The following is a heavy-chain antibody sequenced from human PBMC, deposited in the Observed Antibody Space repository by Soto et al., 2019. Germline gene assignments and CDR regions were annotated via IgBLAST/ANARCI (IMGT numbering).Heavy chain of an antibody. CDR2: IWYDGSNK. D-gene: IGHD6-6*01. Sequence: QVQLVESGGGVVQPGRSLRLSCAASGFTFSSYGMHWVRQAPGKGLEWVAVIWYDGSNKYYADSVKGRFTISRDNSKNTLYLQMISLRAEDTAVYYCARGDSSSSNWFDPWGQGTLVTVSS. CDR3: ARGDSSSSNWFDP. CDR1: GFTFSSYG. J-gene: IGHJ5*02. V-gene: IGHV3-33*01.